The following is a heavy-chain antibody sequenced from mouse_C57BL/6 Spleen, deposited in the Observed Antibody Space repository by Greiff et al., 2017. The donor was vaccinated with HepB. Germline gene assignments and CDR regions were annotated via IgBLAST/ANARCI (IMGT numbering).Heavy chain of an antibody. J-gene: IGHJ3*01. CDR3: ARDAGARFAY. CDR2: ISDGGSYT. V-gene: IGHV5-4*01. Sequence: LVESGGGLVKPGGSLKLSCAASGFTFSSYAMSWVRQTPEKRLEWVATISDGGSYTYYPDNVKGRFTISRDNAKNNLYLQMSHLKSEDTAMYYCARDAGARFAYWGQGTLVTVSA. CDR1: GFTFSSYA.